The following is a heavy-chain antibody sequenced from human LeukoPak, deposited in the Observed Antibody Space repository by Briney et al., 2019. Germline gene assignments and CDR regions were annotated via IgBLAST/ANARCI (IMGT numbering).Heavy chain of an antibody. V-gene: IGHV3-48*01. Sequence: GGSLRLSCAASGFTFNDYSMNWVRQAPGKGLEWVSFISSTTNTIYYADSVKGRFTISRDNAKNSLYLQMNSLRGEDTAVYYCARDPNDYWGQGTLVTVSS. CDR1: GFTFNDYS. J-gene: IGHJ4*02. CDR3: ARDPNDY. CDR2: ISSTTNTI.